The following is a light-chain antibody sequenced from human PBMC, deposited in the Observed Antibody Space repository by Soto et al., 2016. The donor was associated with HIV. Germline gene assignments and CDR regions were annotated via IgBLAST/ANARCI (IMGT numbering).Light chain of an antibody. CDR3: QQSYTIPRT. CDR2: AAF. CDR1: QSISSY. Sequence: DIQMTQSPSSLSASVGDRVTISCRASQSISSYLNWYQQKPGKAPKLLIYAAFSLQSGVPSRFSGSGSGTDFTLTINSLQPEDFATYYCQQSYTIPRTFGPGPKWISN. V-gene: IGKV1-39*01. J-gene: IGKJ3*01.